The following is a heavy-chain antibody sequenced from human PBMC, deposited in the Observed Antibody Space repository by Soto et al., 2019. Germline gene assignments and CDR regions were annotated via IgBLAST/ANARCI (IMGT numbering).Heavy chain of an antibody. CDR2: ISYDGSNK. Sequence: GSLRLSCAASGFTFSSYAMHWVRQAPGKGLEWVAVISYDGSNKYYADSVKGRFTISRDNSKNTLYLQMNSLRAEDTAVYYCARAGGDYSIDYWGQGTLVTVSS. CDR1: GFTFSSYA. J-gene: IGHJ4*02. D-gene: IGHD4-4*01. CDR3: ARAGGDYSIDY. V-gene: IGHV3-30-3*01.